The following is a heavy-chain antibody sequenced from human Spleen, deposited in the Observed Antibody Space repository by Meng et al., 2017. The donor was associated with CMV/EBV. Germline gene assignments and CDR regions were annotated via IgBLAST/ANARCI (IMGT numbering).Heavy chain of an antibody. Sequence: ASVKVSCKASGYSFTRYDINWVRQAPGQGLEWMGWINPNNGETGYAQEFQGRVTMTRDTSITTAYMELSRLRSDDTAIYYCARTPRYDYDIFDFQYYFDYWGQGTLVTVSS. D-gene: IGHD3-22*01. V-gene: IGHV1-8*01. CDR3: ARTPRYDYDIFDFQYYFDY. CDR2: INPNNGET. CDR1: GYSFTRYD. J-gene: IGHJ4*02.